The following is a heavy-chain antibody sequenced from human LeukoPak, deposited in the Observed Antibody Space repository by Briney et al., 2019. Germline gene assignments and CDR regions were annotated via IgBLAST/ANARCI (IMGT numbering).Heavy chain of an antibody. Sequence: PSETLSLTCTVSGGSISSYYWSWIRQPPGKGLEWIGNIYYSGSTNYNPSLKSRVTISVDTSKNQFSLKLSSVTAAVTAVYYCARDRGMADFDDWGQGTLVTVSS. CDR2: IYYSGST. V-gene: IGHV4-59*01. CDR3: ARDRGMADFDD. J-gene: IGHJ4*02. CDR1: GGSISSYY. D-gene: IGHD5-24*01.